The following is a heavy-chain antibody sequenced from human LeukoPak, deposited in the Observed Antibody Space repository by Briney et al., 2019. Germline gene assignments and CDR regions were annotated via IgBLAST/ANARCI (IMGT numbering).Heavy chain of an antibody. CDR2: ITGSGGRT. D-gene: IGHD1-26*01. V-gene: IGHV3-23*01. Sequence: GGSLRLSCAASGFTLSSYAMNWVRQAPGKGLEWVSAITGSGGRTYYADSVKGRFTISRDNSKNTLYPQMNSLRAEDTAIYYCAKEYTGTFSPFPSYFDNWGQGTLVTVSS. CDR1: GFTLSSYA. CDR3: AKEYTGTFSPFPSYFDN. J-gene: IGHJ4*02.